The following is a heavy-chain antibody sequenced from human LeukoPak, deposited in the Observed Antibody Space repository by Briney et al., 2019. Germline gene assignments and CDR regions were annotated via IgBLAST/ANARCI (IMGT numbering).Heavy chain of an antibody. CDR2: IKQDGSDK. Sequence: GGSLRLSCAASGFTFSTYWMNWVRQAPGKGLGWVASIKQDGSDKYYVDSVKGRFTISRDNAKNSPFLQMNSLRVEDTAVYYCAGGQGWLLDYWGQGTLVTVSS. V-gene: IGHV3-7*05. CDR1: GFTFSTYW. J-gene: IGHJ4*02. D-gene: IGHD2-15*01. CDR3: AGGQGWLLDY.